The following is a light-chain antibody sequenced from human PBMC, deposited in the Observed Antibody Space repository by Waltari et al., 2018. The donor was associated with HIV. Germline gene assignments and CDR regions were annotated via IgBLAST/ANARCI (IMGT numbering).Light chain of an antibody. V-gene: IGKV3-15*01. Sequence: DIVMTQSPATLSVSPGERATLSCRASQSVSSDLAWYQQKPGQAPRLFIYDASTRATGIPARFSGRGSGTEFTLTINSLQSEDFAVYYCQQYNKWPLTFGQGTKVEI. CDR2: DAS. CDR1: QSVSSD. CDR3: QQYNKWPLT. J-gene: IGKJ1*01.